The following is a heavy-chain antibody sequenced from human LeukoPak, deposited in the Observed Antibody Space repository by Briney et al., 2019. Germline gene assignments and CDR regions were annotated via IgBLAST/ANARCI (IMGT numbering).Heavy chain of an antibody. D-gene: IGHD5-12*01. Sequence: ASVKVSCKASGYTFTSYDINWVRQATGQGLEWMGWMNPNSGNIGYAQKFQGRVTMTRNTSISTAYMELSSLRSEDTAVYYCARGGSGYDDYYYYGMDVWGQGTTVTVSS. J-gene: IGHJ6*02. CDR2: MNPNSGNI. CDR3: ARGGSGYDDYYYYGMDV. V-gene: IGHV1-8*01. CDR1: GYTFTSYD.